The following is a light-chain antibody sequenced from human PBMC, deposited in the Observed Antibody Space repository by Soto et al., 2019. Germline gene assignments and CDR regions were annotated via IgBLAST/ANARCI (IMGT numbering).Light chain of an antibody. CDR3: LSKTSTISYV. V-gene: IGLV2-14*01. Sequence: QSALTQPASVSGSPGQSITISCTGTSSDVGAYNYVSWYQQHPGKAPKLMIYDVSRRPSGVSHRFSGSKSGNTASLTISGLQAEDEADYYCLSKTSTISYVFGTGTKVTVL. J-gene: IGLJ1*01. CDR1: SSDVGAYNY. CDR2: DVS.